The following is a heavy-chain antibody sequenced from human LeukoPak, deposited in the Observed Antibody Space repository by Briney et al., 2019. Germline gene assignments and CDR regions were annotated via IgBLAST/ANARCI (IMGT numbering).Heavy chain of an antibody. CDR2: IYPGDSDT. Sequence: GESLKISCKGSGYSFTSYWIGWVRQMPGKGLEWMGIIYPGDSDTRYSPSFQGQVTISADKSINTAYLQWSSLKASDTAIYYCARHIGLTTRYLDYWGQGTLVAVSS. D-gene: IGHD4/OR15-4a*01. CDR1: GYSFTSYW. J-gene: IGHJ4*02. V-gene: IGHV5-51*01. CDR3: ARHIGLTTRYLDY.